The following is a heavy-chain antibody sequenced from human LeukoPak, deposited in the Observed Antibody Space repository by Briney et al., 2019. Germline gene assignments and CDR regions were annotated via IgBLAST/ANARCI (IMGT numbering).Heavy chain of an antibody. CDR3: AKLYSTFDL. D-gene: IGHD2-15*01. J-gene: IGHJ2*01. V-gene: IGHV3-23*01. CDR1: GFTFTAYA. CDR2: ISGSGDST. Sequence: PGGSLRLSCAASGFTFTAYAMSWVRQAPGKGLEWVSSISGSGDSTYYADSVKGRFTISRDDPKNTLYLHMNSLRAEDTAVYYCAKLYSTFDLWGRGTLVTVSS.